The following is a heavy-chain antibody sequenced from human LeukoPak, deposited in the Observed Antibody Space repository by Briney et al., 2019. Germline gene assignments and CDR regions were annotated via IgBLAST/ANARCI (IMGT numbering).Heavy chain of an antibody. J-gene: IGHJ4*02. CDR1: GGSFSGYY. V-gene: IGHV4-34*01. CDR2: INHSGST. D-gene: IGHD6-6*01. Sequence: KPSETLSLTCAVYGGSFSGYYWSWIRQPPGKGLEWIGEINHSGSTNYNPSLKSRVTISVDTSKNQFSLKLSSVTAADTAVYYCARKWARRGYFDYWGQGTLVTVSS. CDR3: ARKWARRGYFDY.